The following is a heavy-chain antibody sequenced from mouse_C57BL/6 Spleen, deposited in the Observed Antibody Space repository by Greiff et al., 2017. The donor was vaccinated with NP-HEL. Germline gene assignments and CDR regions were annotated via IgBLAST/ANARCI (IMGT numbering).Heavy chain of an antibody. CDR2: IDPEDGDT. J-gene: IGHJ3*01. D-gene: IGHD1-1*01. V-gene: IGHV14-1*01. CDR1: GFNIKDYY. CDR3: TTWGTTVVEGAWFAY. Sequence: VQLQQSGAELVRPGASVKLSCTASGFNIKDYYMHWVKQRPEQGLEWIGRIDPEDGDTEYAPKFQGKATMTADTSSNTAYLQLSSLTSEDTAVYYCTTWGTTVVEGAWFAYWGQGTLVTVSA.